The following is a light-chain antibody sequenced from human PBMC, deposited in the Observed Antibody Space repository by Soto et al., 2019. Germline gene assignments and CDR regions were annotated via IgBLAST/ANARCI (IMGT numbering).Light chain of an antibody. CDR3: QVWDNTSDHVE. J-gene: IGLJ2*01. Sequence: SYELTQAPSVSVAPGKTARITRGGDSTGSKSVHWYQQKPGQAPVLVIYYDRDRPSGIPERCSGSNSGNTATLTIGRVEAGDEVDYYCQVWDNTSDHVEFGGGTKLTVL. CDR2: YDR. CDR1: STGSKS. V-gene: IGLV3-21*04.